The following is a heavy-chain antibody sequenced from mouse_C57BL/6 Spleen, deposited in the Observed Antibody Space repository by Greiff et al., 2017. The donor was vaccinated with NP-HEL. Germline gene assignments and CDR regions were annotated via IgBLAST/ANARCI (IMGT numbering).Heavy chain of an antibody. J-gene: IGHJ1*03. V-gene: IGHV1-18*01. CDR2: INPNTGGT. Sequence: VQLQQSGPELVKPGASVKIPCKASGYTFSDYNMDWVKQSHGKSLEWIGDINPNTGGTIYNQKFKGKATLTVDKSSSTAYMELRSLTSEDTAVYYCAREGVYGSSPDWYFDVWGTGTTVTVSS. D-gene: IGHD1-1*01. CDR1: GYTFSDYN. CDR3: AREGVYGSSPDWYFDV.